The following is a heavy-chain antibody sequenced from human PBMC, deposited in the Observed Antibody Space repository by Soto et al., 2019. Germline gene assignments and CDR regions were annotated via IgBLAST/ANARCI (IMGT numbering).Heavy chain of an antibody. Sequence: EVQLVESGGGLVQPGGSLRLSCAASGFTSSSYWIHWVRQAPGKGLVLVSRISNDGSSTNYADSVKGRFTISRDNAKNTVYLQMNRLRAEDTAVYYCSRDTYYYDSSDHFSADAFDIWGQGTMVTVSS. CDR2: ISNDGSST. D-gene: IGHD3-22*01. CDR1: GFTSSSYW. V-gene: IGHV3-74*01. J-gene: IGHJ3*02. CDR3: SRDTYYYDSSDHFSADAFDI.